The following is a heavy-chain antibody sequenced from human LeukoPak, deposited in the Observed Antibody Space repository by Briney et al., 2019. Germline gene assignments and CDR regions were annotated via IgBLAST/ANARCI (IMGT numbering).Heavy chain of an antibody. V-gene: IGHV1-8*02. D-gene: IGHD3-16*01. CDR2: LNPNSGNR. CDR1: GYTFTSYG. Sequence: ASVKVSCKASGYTFTSYGINWVRQAPGQGLEWIGWLNPNSGNRGFARKFQDRVTLTRDTSISTAYMDLYSLTSEDTAVYYCARGNMIRFGGVSWGQGSLVTVSS. CDR3: ARGNMIRFGGVS. J-gene: IGHJ5*02.